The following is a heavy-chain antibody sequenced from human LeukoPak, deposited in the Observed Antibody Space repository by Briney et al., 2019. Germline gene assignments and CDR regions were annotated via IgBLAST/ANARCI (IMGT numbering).Heavy chain of an antibody. V-gene: IGHV3-23*01. D-gene: IGHD3-3*01. J-gene: IGHJ4*02. Sequence: GGSLRLSCAASGFTFSSYAMSWVRQAPGKGLEWVSAISGSGGSTYYADSVKGRFTISRDNSKNTLYLQMNSLRAEDTAVYYCAKAARYYDFWSGYYTDYWGQGTLVTVSS. CDR2: ISGSGGST. CDR1: GFTFSSYA. CDR3: AKAARYYDFWSGYYTDY.